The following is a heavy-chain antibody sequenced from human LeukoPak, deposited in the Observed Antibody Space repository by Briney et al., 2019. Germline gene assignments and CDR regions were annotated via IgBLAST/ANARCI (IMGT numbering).Heavy chain of an antibody. CDR2: ISAYSGNT. V-gene: IGHV1-18*01. CDR1: GYTFTSYG. J-gene: IGHJ3*02. D-gene: IGHD4-17*01. CDR3: ARGGGDYGDYDAFDI. Sequence: ASVKVSCKASGYTFTSYGISWVRQAPGQGLEWMGWISAYSGNTNYAQKLRGRVTMTTDTSTSTAYMELRSLRSDDTAVYYCARGGGDYGDYDAFDIWGQGTMVTVSS.